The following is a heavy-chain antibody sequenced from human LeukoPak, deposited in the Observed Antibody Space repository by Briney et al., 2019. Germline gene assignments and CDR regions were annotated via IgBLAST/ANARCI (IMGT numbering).Heavy chain of an antibody. CDR1: GFPFSSYA. V-gene: IGHV3-30-3*01. CDR3: ARDSYYDFWSGLDY. J-gene: IGHJ4*02. D-gene: IGHD3-3*01. Sequence: QPGRSLRLSCAAPGFPFSSYAMHGVRQAPGKGLEWVAVISYDGSNKYYADSVKGRFTISRDNSKNTLYLQMNSLRAEDTAVYYCARDSYYDFWSGLDYWGQGTLVTVSS. CDR2: ISYDGSNK.